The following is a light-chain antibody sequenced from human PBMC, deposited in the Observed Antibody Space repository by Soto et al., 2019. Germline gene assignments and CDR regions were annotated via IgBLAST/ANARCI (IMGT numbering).Light chain of an antibody. CDR3: QQYNNWPPLT. J-gene: IGKJ4*01. CDR2: GAS. CDR1: QSVSNN. Sequence: EIVMTQSPATLSVSPGERATLSCRASQSVSNNFAWYQQTPGQAPRLLIYGASTRATGIPARFSGSGSWTEFTLTISSLQSEEFAVYYWQQYNNWPPLTFGGGTKVEIK. V-gene: IGKV3D-15*01.